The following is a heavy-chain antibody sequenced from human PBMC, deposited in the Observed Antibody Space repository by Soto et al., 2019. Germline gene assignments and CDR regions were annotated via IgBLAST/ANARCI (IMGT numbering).Heavy chain of an antibody. CDR3: ARDGGEGDGMDV. V-gene: IGHV4-59*01. J-gene: IGHJ6*02. D-gene: IGHD2-21*01. CDR1: GCSISSCY. Sequence: TLSFTCTVSGCSISSCYWIWIRQPPGKGLEWIGYIYYSGSTNYNPSLKSRVTISVDTSKNQFSLKLSSVTAADTAVYYCARDGGEGDGMDVWGQGTTVTVSS. CDR2: IYYSGST.